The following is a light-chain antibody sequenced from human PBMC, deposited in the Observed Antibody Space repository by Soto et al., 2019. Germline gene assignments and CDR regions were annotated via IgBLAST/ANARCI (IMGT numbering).Light chain of an antibody. J-gene: IGLJ1*01. CDR3: AAWVDSLNSVAV. CDR1: SSLIGSNT. CDR2: SNN. V-gene: IGLV1-44*01. Sequence: QTLPTQPPAASGTPGPMVTISCSGSSSLIGSNTVKWYPQLPGTAPKLLIYSNNQRPSGAPDRFSGSKSGTSASLTISGLKSEDEGDYYCAAWVDSLNSVAVVATGPKVNV.